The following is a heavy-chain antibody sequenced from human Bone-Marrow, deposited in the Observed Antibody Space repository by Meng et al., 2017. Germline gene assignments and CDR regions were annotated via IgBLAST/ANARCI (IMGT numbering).Heavy chain of an antibody. D-gene: IGHD1-1*01. CDR1: GFTFSSYS. Sequence: RVVDAGGVLVKPGGSLLLSCAASGFTFSSYSMNWVRQAPGKGLEWVSSISSSSSYIYYADSVKGRFTISRDNAKNSLYLQMNSLRVEDTAVYYCATTWGERVYDYWGQGTLVTVSS. CDR2: ISSSSSYI. CDR3: ATTWGERVYDY. J-gene: IGHJ4*02. V-gene: IGHV3-21*01.